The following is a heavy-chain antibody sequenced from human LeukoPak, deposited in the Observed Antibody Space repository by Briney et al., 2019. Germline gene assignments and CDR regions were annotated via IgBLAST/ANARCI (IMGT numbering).Heavy chain of an antibody. CDR1: GGSISSYNW. D-gene: IGHD1-26*01. V-gene: IGHV4-4*02. Sequence: PSETLSLTCAVSGGSISSYNWWNWVRQSPVKGLEWIGEMFHSGATNYNPSLKSRVTMSVDKSRNQLSLHLTSVSAADTAVYYCARDTVVSGTYSDAIDIWGQGTMVTVSS. CDR3: ARDTVVSGTYSDAIDI. CDR2: MFHSGAT. J-gene: IGHJ3*02.